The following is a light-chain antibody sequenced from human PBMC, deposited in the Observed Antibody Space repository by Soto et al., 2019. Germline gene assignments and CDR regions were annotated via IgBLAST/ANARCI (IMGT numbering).Light chain of an antibody. Sequence: QSVLAQPRSVSGFPGQSVTISCTGTSSDVGGYRYVSWYQQHPGRAPKLMIYDVSKRPSGVPDRFSGSKSGNTASLTISGLQAEDEADYYCCSYAGSYTYVFGTGTKVTVL. J-gene: IGLJ1*01. CDR3: CSYAGSYTYV. CDR2: DVS. V-gene: IGLV2-11*01. CDR1: SSDVGGYRY.